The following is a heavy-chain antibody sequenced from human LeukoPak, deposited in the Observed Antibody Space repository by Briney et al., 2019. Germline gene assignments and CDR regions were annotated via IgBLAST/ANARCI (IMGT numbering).Heavy chain of an antibody. V-gene: IGHV3-66*01. Sequence: GGSLRLSGAASGFIVSSVYMNWVRQAPGKGLEWVSVLYGGGTTFYGDSVKDRFIISRDNSKNTVFLQMNSLRTDDTAIYYCARASQIGAPGPFDHWGQEIWVTISS. CDR1: GFIVSSVY. CDR2: LYGGGTT. J-gene: IGHJ4*02. CDR3: ARASQIGAPGPFDH. D-gene: IGHD1-26*01.